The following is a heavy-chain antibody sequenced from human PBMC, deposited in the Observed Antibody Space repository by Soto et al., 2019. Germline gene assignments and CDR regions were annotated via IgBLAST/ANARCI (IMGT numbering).Heavy chain of an antibody. CDR2: IYHSGST. CDR1: GYSISSGYY. CDR3: ARGPYYYGSGSYYNQPTSPSNYYGMDV. D-gene: IGHD3-10*01. V-gene: IGHV4-38-2*01. Sequence: PSETLSLTCAVSGYSISSGYYWGWIQQPPGEGLECIGSIYHSGSTYYNPSLKSRVTISVDTSKSQFSLKLGSVTAPDTAGYYCARGPYYYGSGSYYNQPTSPSNYYGMDVWGQGTTVTVSS. J-gene: IGHJ6*02.